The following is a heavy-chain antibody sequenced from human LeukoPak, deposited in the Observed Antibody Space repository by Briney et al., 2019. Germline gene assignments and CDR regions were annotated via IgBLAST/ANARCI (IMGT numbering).Heavy chain of an antibody. V-gene: IGHV3-23*01. CDR3: AKDQYTYGYDFFQH. CDR1: RFSFSDSY. D-gene: IGHD5-18*01. CDR2: ISGSGGST. Sequence: PGGSLRLSCAASRFSFSDSYMSWVRQAPGKGLEWVSGISGSGGSTYYADSVKGRFTISRDNSKNTLYLQMNSLRPEDTAIYYCAKDQYTYGYDFFQHWGQGALVTVSS. J-gene: IGHJ1*01.